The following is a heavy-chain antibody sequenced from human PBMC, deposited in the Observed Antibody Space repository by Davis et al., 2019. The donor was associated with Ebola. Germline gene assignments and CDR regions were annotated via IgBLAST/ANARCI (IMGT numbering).Heavy chain of an antibody. CDR2: IYYSGST. CDR3: ARARDGYNGIDY. CDR1: GGSISSGGYY. Sequence: MPSETLSLTCTVSGGSISSGGYYWSWIRQHPGKGLEWIGYIYYSGSTYYNPSLKSRVTISVDTSKYQFSLKLSSVTAADTAVYYCARARDGYNGIDYWGQGTLVTVSS. V-gene: IGHV4-31*03. J-gene: IGHJ4*02. D-gene: IGHD5-24*01.